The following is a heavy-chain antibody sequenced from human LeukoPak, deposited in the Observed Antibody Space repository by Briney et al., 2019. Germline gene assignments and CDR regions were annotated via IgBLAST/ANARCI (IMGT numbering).Heavy chain of an antibody. V-gene: IGHV4-59*01. CDR2: IYYSGST. CDR3: ARDGSGTVLDY. Sequence: PSETPSLTCTVSGGSISSYYWSWIREPPGKGLEWIGYIYYSGSTNYNPSLKSRVTISVDTSKNQFSLKLSSVTAADTAVYYCARDGSGTVLDYWGQGTLVTVSS. CDR1: GGSISSYY. J-gene: IGHJ4*02. D-gene: IGHD1-1*01.